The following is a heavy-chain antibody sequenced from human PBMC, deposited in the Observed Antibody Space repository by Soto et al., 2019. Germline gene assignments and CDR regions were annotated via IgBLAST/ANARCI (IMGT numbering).Heavy chain of an antibody. CDR3: AKASVPGTRGYFDY. CDR2: ISGSSGST. CDR1: GFTFSSYA. J-gene: IGHJ4*02. Sequence: EVQLLESGGGLVQPGGSLRLSCAASGFTFSSYAMSWVRQAPGKGLEWVSAISGSSGSTYYADSVKGRFSISRDYSKITLYLQMNSLRAEDAAVYYCAKASVPGTRGYFDYWGQGTLVTVSS. D-gene: IGHD6-19*01. V-gene: IGHV3-23*01.